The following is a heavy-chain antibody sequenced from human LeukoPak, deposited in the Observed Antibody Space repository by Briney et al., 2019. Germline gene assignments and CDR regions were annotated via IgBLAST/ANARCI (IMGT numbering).Heavy chain of an antibody. V-gene: IGHV1-69*05. D-gene: IGHD3-10*01. CDR2: IIPIFGTA. Sequence: GASEKVSCKASGGTFSSYAISWVRQAPGQGLEWMGGIIPIFGTANYAQKFQGRVTMTRNTSISTAYMELSSLRSEDTAVYYCAREGYYGSGSYLPWGQGTLVTVSS. CDR1: GGTFSSYA. CDR3: AREGYYGSGSYLP. J-gene: IGHJ5*02.